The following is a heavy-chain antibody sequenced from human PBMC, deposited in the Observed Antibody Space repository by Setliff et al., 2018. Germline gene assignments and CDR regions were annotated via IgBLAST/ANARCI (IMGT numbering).Heavy chain of an antibody. V-gene: IGHV4-59*01. Sequence: SETLSLTCTVSGGPISSYYWSWIRQPPGKGLKWIGYIYYSGSTNYNPSLKSRVTISVDTSKNQFSLKLSSVTAADTAVYYCAREHGYSYGQTYYYYGMDVWGQGTTVTVSS. CDR1: GGPISSYY. D-gene: IGHD5-18*01. CDR3: AREHGYSYGQTYYYYGMDV. CDR2: IYYSGST. J-gene: IGHJ6*02.